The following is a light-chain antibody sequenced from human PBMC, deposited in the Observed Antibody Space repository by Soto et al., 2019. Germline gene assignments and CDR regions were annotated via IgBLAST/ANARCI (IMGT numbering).Light chain of an antibody. V-gene: IGKV3-15*01. CDR1: QNVNIK. Sequence: EIVMTHSPATLSVSPGERATLSCRASQNVNIKLAWYQQKPGQGPRLLIYAASTRATGIPARFSGSGSGTEFTLTISSLQSEDFAFYYCQQYNNGTITFGQGTRLEIK. CDR2: AAS. CDR3: QQYNNGTIT. J-gene: IGKJ5*01.